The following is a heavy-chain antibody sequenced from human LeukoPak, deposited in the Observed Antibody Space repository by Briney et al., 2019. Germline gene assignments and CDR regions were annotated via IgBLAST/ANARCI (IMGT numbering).Heavy chain of an antibody. V-gene: IGHV3-23*01. Sequence: GGSLRLSCAASGFTFSSYAMSWVRQAPGKGLEWVSVISASADGTHYADSAKGRFTISRDNSKNTLDLQMNSLRVEDTAVYYCARLEFSGWYQFDYWGQGTLVSVSS. CDR1: GFTFSSYA. CDR3: ARLEFSGWYQFDY. D-gene: IGHD6-19*01. CDR2: ISASADGT. J-gene: IGHJ4*02.